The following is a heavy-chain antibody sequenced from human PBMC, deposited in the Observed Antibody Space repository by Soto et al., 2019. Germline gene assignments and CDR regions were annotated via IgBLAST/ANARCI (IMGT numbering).Heavy chain of an antibody. J-gene: IGHJ4*02. Sequence: ASVKVSCKASGYTFTGYYMHWVRQAPGQGLEWMGWINPNSGGTNYAQKFQGRVTMTRDTSISTAYMELSRLRSDDTAVYYCARVPYYYDSSDFDYWGQGTLVTVSS. CDR1: GYTFTGYY. CDR2: INPNSGGT. D-gene: IGHD3-22*01. CDR3: ARVPYYYDSSDFDY. V-gene: IGHV1-2*02.